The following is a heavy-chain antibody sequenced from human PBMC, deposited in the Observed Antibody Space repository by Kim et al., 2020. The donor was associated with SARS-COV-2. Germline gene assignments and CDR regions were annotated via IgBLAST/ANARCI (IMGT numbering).Heavy chain of an antibody. J-gene: IGHJ6*03. Sequence: ASVKVPCKVSGYTLTELSMHWVRQAPGKGLEWMGGFDPEDGETIYAQKFQGRVTMTEDTSTDTAYMELSSLRSEDTAVYYCATPPPGPGDYYYMDVWGKGTTVTVSS. CDR3: ATPPPGPGDYYYMDV. CDR2: FDPEDGET. CDR1: GYTLTELS. V-gene: IGHV1-24*01.